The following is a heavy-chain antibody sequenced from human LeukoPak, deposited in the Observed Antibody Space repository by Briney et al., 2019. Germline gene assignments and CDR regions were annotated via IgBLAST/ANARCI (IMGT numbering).Heavy chain of an antibody. CDR1: GFTFSSYA. J-gene: IGHJ4*02. CDR2: ISYDGSNK. D-gene: IGHD6-19*01. CDR3: ARDGGIAVAGYLDY. Sequence: GGSLRLSCAASGFTFSSYAMHWVRQAPGKGLEWVAVISYDGSNKYYADSVKGRFTISRDNSKNTLYLQTNSLRAEDTAVYYCARDGGIAVAGYLDYWGQGTLVTVSS. V-gene: IGHV3-30-3*01.